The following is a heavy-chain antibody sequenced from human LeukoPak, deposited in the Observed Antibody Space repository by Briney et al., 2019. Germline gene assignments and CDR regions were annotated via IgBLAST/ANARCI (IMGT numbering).Heavy chain of an antibody. CDR2: IYPDDSDT. Sequence: GESLKISCQGSGYRFNSYWIAWVRQMPGKGLEWMGIIYPDDSDTRYSPSFQGQVTISVDKSINTVYLSLKASDTAMYYCARSASLQPLEYWGQGTLVTVSS. CDR1: GYRFNSYW. D-gene: IGHD1-1*01. V-gene: IGHV5-51*01. CDR3: ARSASLQPLEY. J-gene: IGHJ4*02.